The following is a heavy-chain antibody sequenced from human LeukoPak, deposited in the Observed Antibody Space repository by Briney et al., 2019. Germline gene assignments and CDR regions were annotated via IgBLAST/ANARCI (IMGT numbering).Heavy chain of an antibody. CDR3: AIGYCSGGTCYSDRGAFDI. V-gene: IGHV4-61*02. Sequence: SETLSLTCTVSGVSISGDSYYGSWVRHPAGKGLEWIGRIYTSGTTNYNPSRKTRVPISVDTSKKQFSLKLSSVTDADTAVYVCAIGYCSGGTCYSDRGAFDIWGQGTMVTVSS. D-gene: IGHD2-15*01. CDR2: IYTSGTT. CDR1: GVSISGDSYY. J-gene: IGHJ3*02.